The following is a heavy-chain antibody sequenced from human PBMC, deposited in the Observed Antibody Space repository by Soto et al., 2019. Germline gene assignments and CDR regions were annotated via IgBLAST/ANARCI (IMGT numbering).Heavy chain of an antibody. CDR2: ISYEGRNK. CDR3: AKGRDSTLLRWQYFDN. CDR1: GFTFSLYG. D-gene: IGHD4-17*01. J-gene: IGHJ4*02. V-gene: IGHV3-30*18. Sequence: PGGSLRLSCAVSGFTFSLYGMHWFRQAPGKGLEWVAFISYEGRNKYYADSVKGRFTLSRDNSKNTLSLQMESLRPEDTAVYYCAKGRDSTLLRWQYFDNWGQGTQVTVSS.